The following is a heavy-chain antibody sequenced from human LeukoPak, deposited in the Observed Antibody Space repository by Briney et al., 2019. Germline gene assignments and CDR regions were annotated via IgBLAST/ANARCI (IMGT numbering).Heavy chain of an antibody. Sequence: PSETLSLPCTVSGDAISSYYWSWLRQPPGKGLEWFGYIQYSGSSNYNSSLKSRVTISVDTSQNHFSLKVSSVTAADTAVYYCARGKRWLQSPFDYWGQGTLVTVSS. J-gene: IGHJ4*02. CDR1: GDAISSYY. CDR3: ARGKRWLQSPFDY. CDR2: IQYSGSS. V-gene: IGHV4-59*01. D-gene: IGHD5-24*01.